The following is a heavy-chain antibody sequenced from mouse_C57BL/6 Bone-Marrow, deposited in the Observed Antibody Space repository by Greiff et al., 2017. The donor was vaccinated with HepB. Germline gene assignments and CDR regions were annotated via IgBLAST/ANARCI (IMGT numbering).Heavy chain of an antibody. Sequence: EVKLVESGGDLVKPGGSLKLSCAASGFTFSTSGMSWVRQTPDKRLEWVATINTGGTYTYYADSVRGRFTISRDTAKNTLSLLMSSLKSEDSAIYYCARDRVDYYFDYCGQGTTLTVS. V-gene: IGHV5-6*01. CDR3: ARDRVDYYFDY. CDR2: INTGGTYT. CDR1: GFTFSTSG. D-gene: IGHD3-1*01. J-gene: IGHJ2*01.